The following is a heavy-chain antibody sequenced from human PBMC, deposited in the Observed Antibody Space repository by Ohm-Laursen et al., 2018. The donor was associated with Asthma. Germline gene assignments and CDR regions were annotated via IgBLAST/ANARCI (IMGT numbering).Heavy chain of an antibody. CDR2: IFQTGSS. D-gene: IGHD4-23*01. CDR1: GGSISSGPFY. Sequence: TLSLTCPVSGGSISSGPFYWGWIRQHPGKGLEWIGYIFQTGSSYYNPSLKSRVSISVDTSKNQFSLRVSSVTAADTAVYYCAREATVITRYFDSWGQGILVTVSS. J-gene: IGHJ4*02. V-gene: IGHV4-31*03. CDR3: AREATVITRYFDS.